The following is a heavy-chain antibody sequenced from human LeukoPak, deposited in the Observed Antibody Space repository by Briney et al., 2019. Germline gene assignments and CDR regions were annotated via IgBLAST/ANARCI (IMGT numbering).Heavy chain of an antibody. V-gene: IGHV3-48*03. J-gene: IGHJ4*02. CDR3: ARGNEGVLHRGSFDY. Sequence: GGSLRLSCAASGFTFSSYEMNWVRQAPGKGLEWVSYISSSGSTIYYADSVKGRFTISRDNAKNSLYLQMNSLRAEDTAVYYCARGNEGVLHRGSFDYWGQGTLVTVSS. CDR1: GFTFSSYE. CDR2: ISSSGSTI. D-gene: IGHD4/OR15-4a*01.